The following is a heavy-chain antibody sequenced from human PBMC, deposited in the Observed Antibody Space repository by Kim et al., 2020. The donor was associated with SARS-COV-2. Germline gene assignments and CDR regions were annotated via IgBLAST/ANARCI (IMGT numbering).Heavy chain of an antibody. CDR3: AKGAWGDY. CDR1: GFTFNTYD. CDR2: IRRSDGST. D-gene: IGHD3-16*01. J-gene: IGHJ4*02. V-gene: IGHV3-23*01. Sequence: GGSLRLSCAASGFTFNTYDMTWVRQAPGKGLEWVSTIRRSDGSTYYADSVKGRFTISRDNSKNTLYLQMNSLRAEDTAIYYCAKGAWGDYWGQGTLVTISS.